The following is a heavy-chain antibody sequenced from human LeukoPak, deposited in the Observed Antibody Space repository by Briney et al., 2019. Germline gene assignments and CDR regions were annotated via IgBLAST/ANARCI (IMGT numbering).Heavy chain of an antibody. CDR2: IDTHGNTA. V-gene: IGHV3-74*01. Sequence: GGSLRLSCAVSGFKFNSYWMNWVRQVPGKGLVWVAHIDTHGNTANYADSVKGRFTISRDNAKSTLYLQMNSLRAEDTAIYYCVRDNAYTFDYWGHGTLVTVSS. J-gene: IGHJ4*01. CDR1: GFKFNSYW. CDR3: VRDNAYTFDY. D-gene: IGHD5-24*01.